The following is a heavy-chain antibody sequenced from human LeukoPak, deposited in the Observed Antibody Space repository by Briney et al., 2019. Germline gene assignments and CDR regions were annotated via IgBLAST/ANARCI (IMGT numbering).Heavy chain of an antibody. Sequence: SETLSLTCAVYGGSLSDYYWTWIRQPPGKGLEWIGDIYHSGSTNFNPSLKSRVTISVDTSKNQFSLKLSSVTAADTAVYYCARATNDYYGSGSYYSDAFDIWGQGTMVTVSS. CDR2: IYHSGST. J-gene: IGHJ3*02. D-gene: IGHD3-10*01. CDR1: GGSLSDYY. V-gene: IGHV4-34*01. CDR3: ARATNDYYGSGSYYSDAFDI.